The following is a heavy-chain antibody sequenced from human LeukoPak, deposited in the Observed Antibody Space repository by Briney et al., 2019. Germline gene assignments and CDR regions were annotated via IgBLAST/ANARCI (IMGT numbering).Heavy chain of an antibody. D-gene: IGHD5-12*01. CDR1: GYTFSGYY. CDR3: ARWLPTNYFDY. V-gene: IGHV1-2*02. Sequence: ASVKVSCKASGYTFSGYYMYWVRQAPGQGLEWMGWINPNNDDTNSAPKFQGRVSMTWDTSISTAYMQLNTLTSDDTAVYYCARWLPTNYFDYWGQGTRVTVSS. J-gene: IGHJ4*02. CDR2: INPNNDDT.